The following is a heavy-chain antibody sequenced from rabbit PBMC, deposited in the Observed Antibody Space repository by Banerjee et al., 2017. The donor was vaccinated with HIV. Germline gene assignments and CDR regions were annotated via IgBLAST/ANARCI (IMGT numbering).Heavy chain of an antibody. CDR3: ARDTGSSFSSYGMDL. V-gene: IGHV1S45*01. Sequence: QEQLVESGGGLVQPEGSLTLTCTASGFSFSSSYYMRWVRQAPGKGLEWIGCIHTGSGSTYYASWAKGRFTISKTSSTTVTLQMTSLTAADMATYFCARDTGSSFSSYGMDLWGPGTLVTVS. CDR2: IHTGSGST. CDR1: GFSFSSSYY. D-gene: IGHD8-1*01. J-gene: IGHJ6*01.